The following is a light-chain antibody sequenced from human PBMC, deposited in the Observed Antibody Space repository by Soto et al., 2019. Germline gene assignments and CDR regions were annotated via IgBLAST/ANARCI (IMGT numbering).Light chain of an antibody. V-gene: IGKV1-5*03. CDR3: QQYGSSSPWA. Sequence: DIQMTQSPSTLPASVGDRVTITCRASQSIRSWLAWYQQKPGKAPKLLIYKASSLETGVPSRFSGSGSGSEFTLIISSLQPDDFASYYCQQYGSSSPWAFGQGTKVEIK. CDR2: KAS. CDR1: QSIRSW. J-gene: IGKJ1*01.